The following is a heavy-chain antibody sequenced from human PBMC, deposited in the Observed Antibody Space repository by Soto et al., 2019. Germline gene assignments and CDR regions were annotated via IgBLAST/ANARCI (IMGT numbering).Heavy chain of an antibody. CDR2: ISGSGGST. D-gene: IGHD5-18*01. V-gene: IGHV3-23*01. Sequence: PGGSLRLSCAASGFTFSSYAMSWVRQAPGKGLEWVSAISGSGGSTYYADSVKGRFTISRDNSKNTLYLQMNSLRAEDTAVYYCAKDLGGYSYGYDQRFDYWGQGTLVTVSS. CDR1: GFTFSSYA. J-gene: IGHJ4*02. CDR3: AKDLGGYSYGYDQRFDY.